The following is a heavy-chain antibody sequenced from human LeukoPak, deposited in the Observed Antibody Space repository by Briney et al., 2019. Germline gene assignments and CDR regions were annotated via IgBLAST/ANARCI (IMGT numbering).Heavy chain of an antibody. CDR2: IIPIFGTA. D-gene: IGHD3-22*01. V-gene: IGHV1-69*05. J-gene: IGHJ4*02. CDR1: GGTFSSYA. CDR3: ARTSSGYYYGIFDY. Sequence: GASAKDSCKPSGGTFSSYAISCVRQAPGQGLEWMGGIIPIFGTANYAQKFQGRVTITTDESTSTAYIELSSLRSEDTAVYYCARTSSGYYYGIFDYWGQGTLVTVSS.